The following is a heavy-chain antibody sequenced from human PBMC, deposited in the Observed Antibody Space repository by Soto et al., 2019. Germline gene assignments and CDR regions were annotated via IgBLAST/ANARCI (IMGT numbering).Heavy chain of an antibody. Sequence: GGSLRLSCAASGFTFSSYAMSWVRQAPGKGLEWVSAISGSGGSTYYADSVKGRFTISRDNSKNTLYLQMNSLRAEDTVVYYCANAIAAAGTDYYYYGMDVWGQGTTVTVSS. CDR1: GFTFSSYA. J-gene: IGHJ6*02. CDR3: ANAIAAAGTDYYYYGMDV. V-gene: IGHV3-23*01. CDR2: ISGSGGST. D-gene: IGHD6-13*01.